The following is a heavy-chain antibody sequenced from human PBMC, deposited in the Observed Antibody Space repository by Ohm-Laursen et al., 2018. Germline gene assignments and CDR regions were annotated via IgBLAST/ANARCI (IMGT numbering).Heavy chain of an antibody. D-gene: IGHD6-19*01. Sequence: GTLSLTCAVYGGSFGGYYWSWIRQPPGKGLEWIGEINHSGSTNYNPSLKSRVTISVDTSKNQFSLKLGSVTAADTAVYYCARVKQWLIYAFDIWGQGTMVTVSS. J-gene: IGHJ3*02. CDR1: GGSFGGYY. CDR2: INHSGST. V-gene: IGHV4-34*01. CDR3: ARVKQWLIYAFDI.